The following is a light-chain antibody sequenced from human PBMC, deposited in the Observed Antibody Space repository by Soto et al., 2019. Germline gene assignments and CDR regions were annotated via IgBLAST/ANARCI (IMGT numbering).Light chain of an antibody. CDR3: QQYNNWPPLT. CDR1: QSVGNN. J-gene: IGKJ4*01. V-gene: IGKV3D-15*01. Sequence: EIVMTQSPATLSVSPGERATLSCRASQSVGNNLAWYQQKFGQAPSLLIYDASTRAAGIPARFSGSGSGTEFTLTITSLQSEDCALYFRQQYNNWPPLTFGGGTKVEI. CDR2: DAS.